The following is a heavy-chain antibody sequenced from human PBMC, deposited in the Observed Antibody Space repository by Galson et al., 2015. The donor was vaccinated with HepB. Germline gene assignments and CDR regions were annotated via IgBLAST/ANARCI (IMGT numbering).Heavy chain of an antibody. D-gene: IGHD2-21*01. Sequence: PALVKPTQTLTLTCTFSGFSLNTGGVGVGWIRQSSGKALEWLALILWDDEERYSPSLKSRLTITKDTSKNQVVLTMTNMDPVDTATYYCAHRRGLHLWYYFDYWGQGTLVTVSS. CDR3: AHRRGLHLWYYFDY. J-gene: IGHJ4*02. V-gene: IGHV2-5*02. CDR1: GFSLNTGGVG. CDR2: ILWDDEE.